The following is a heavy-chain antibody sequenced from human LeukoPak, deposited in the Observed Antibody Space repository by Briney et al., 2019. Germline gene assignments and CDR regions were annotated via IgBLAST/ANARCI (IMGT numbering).Heavy chain of an antibody. CDR1: GFTFSDYY. CDR3: VRDGYRD. J-gene: IGHJ4*02. V-gene: IGHV3-66*01. D-gene: IGHD6-25*01. Sequence: PGGSLRLSCAASGFTFSDYYVSWIRQAPGKGLEWVSVIYTDGNTYYAVSVKGRFTISRDNSKNTLYLQMNSLRADDTAVYYCVRDGYRDWGQGTLVTVSS. CDR2: IYTDGNT.